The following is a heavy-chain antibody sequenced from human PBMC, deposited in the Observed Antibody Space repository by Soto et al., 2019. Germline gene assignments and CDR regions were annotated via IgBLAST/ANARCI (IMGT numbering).Heavy chain of an antibody. D-gene: IGHD2-15*01. J-gene: IGHJ5*02. V-gene: IGHV1-69*12. Sequence: QVQLVQSGAEVKKPGSSVKVSCKASGGTFSSYAISWVRQAPGQGLEWMGGIIPIFGTGNYAQKFQGRGTITADEATRTAYMELSRLRSEDTAVYYCARARTSSCPVGCWFDPWGQGTLVTVSS. CDR1: GGTFSSYA. CDR3: ARARTSSCPVGCWFDP. CDR2: IIPIFGTG.